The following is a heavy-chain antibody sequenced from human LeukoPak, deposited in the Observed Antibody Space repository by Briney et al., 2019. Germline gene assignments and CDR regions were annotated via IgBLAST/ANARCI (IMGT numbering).Heavy chain of an antibody. D-gene: IGHD3-3*01. CDR1: GYTFTGYY. Sequence: GASVKVSCKASGYTFTGYYMHWVRQAPGQGLEWMGWINPNSGGTNYAQEFQGRVTMTRDTSISTAYMELSRLRSDDTAVYYCARGNGDDFLDYWGQGTLVTVSS. V-gene: IGHV1-2*02. CDR3: ARGNGDDFLDY. CDR2: INPNSGGT. J-gene: IGHJ4*02.